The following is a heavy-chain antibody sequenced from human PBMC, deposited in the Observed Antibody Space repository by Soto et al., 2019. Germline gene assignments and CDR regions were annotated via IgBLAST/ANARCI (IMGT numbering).Heavy chain of an antibody. CDR1: GYTFTSYD. CDR3: ARGVFSGHV. J-gene: IGHJ6*02. V-gene: IGHV1-8*01. Sequence: QVQLVQSGAEVKKPGASVKVSCKASGYTFTSYDINWVRQATGQGLEWMGWMNTNSGNTGYAQKSQGRVTMTSNTSISTAYMELSRLGFEDTAVYYCARGVFSGHVWGQGTTVAVSS. CDR2: MNTNSGNT.